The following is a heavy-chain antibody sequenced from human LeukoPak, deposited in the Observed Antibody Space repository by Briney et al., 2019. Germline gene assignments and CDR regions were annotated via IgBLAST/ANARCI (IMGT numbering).Heavy chain of an antibody. Sequence: SETLSLTCTVSGGSISSGGYSWSWIRQPPGKGLEWIGYIYHSGSTYYNPSLKSRVTISVDRSKNQFSLKLSSVTAADTAVYYCARTTYYYGSGDAFDIWGQGTMVTVSS. CDR2: IYHSGST. CDR1: GGSISSGGYS. V-gene: IGHV4-30-2*01. J-gene: IGHJ3*02. CDR3: ARTTYYYGSGDAFDI. D-gene: IGHD3-10*01.